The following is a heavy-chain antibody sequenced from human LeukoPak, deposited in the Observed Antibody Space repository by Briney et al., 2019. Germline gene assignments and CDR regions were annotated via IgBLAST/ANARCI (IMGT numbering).Heavy chain of an antibody. CDR3: ARSADYGDYLN. D-gene: IGHD4-17*01. CDR2: MNPNSGDT. J-gene: IGHJ4*02. CDR1: GYTFTSYD. V-gene: IGHV1-8*01. Sequence: ASVKVSCKASGYTFTSYDINWVRQATGQGLEWMGWMNPNSGDTGYAQKFQGRVTMTRDMSTSTVYMELSSLRSEDTAVYYCARSADYGDYLNWGQGTLVTVSS.